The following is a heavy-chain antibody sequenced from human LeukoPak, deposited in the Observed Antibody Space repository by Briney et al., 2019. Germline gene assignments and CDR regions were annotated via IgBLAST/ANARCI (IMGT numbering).Heavy chain of an antibody. CDR1: GFTFSSYT. V-gene: IGHV3-53*01. J-gene: IGHJ4*02. D-gene: IGHD3-3*01. CDR3: AREPDFWSGYHF. Sequence: PGGSLRLSCAASGFTFSSYTLNWVRQAPGKGLEWVSVIYTGGSTYYADSVKGRFTISRDNSKNTLYLQMNSLRAEDTAVYYCAREPDFWSGYHFWGQGTLVTVSS. CDR2: IYTGGST.